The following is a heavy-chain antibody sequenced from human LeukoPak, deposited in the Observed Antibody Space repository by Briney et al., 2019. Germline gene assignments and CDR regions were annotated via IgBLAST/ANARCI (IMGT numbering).Heavy chain of an antibody. J-gene: IGHJ3*02. D-gene: IGHD5-24*01. CDR2: FNSDGSST. CDR1: GFTFSSYW. Sequence: GGSLRLSCAASGFTFSSYWMHWVRPAPGKGLVWGSRFNSDGSSTSYADSVKGRFTISRDNAKNTLYLQMNSLRAEDTAVYYCARDQTMATTTRGSFDIWGQGTMVTVSS. CDR3: ARDQTMATTTRGSFDI. V-gene: IGHV3-74*01.